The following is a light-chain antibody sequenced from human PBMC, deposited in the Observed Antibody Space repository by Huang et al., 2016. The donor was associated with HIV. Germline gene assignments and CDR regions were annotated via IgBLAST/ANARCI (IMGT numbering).Light chain of an antibody. Sequence: DIQMTQSPSSLSASIGDRVTITCRASQSISNYLNWYQQKPGQATKLLSYAASSLQSGVPSRLSGSGSGTDFTRTISSLQREDFATYFWQQSYSTPWTFGQGTKVEIK. CDR3: QQSYSTPWT. CDR2: AAS. J-gene: IGKJ1*01. V-gene: IGKV1-39*01. CDR1: QSISNY.